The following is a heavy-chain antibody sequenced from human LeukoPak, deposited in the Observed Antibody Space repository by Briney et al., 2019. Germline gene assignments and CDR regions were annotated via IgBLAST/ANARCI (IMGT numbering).Heavy chain of an antibody. J-gene: IGHJ4*02. CDR1: GFTFSSYW. CDR2: INSDGSST. Sequence: GGSLRLSCAASGFTFSSYWMHWARQAPGKGLVWVSRINSDGSSTSYADSVKGRFTISRDDAKNTLYLQMNSLRAEDTAVYYCARVSYYYGSGSYRPTAVYYFDYWGQGTLVTVSS. V-gene: IGHV3-74*01. CDR3: ARVSYYYGSGSYRPTAVYYFDY. D-gene: IGHD3-10*01.